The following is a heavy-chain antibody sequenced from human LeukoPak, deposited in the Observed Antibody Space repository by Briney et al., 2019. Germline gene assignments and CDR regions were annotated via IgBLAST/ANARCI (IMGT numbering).Heavy chain of an antibody. Sequence: RTGGSLRLSCAASGFTFDDYAMHWVRQAPGKGLEWVSLISWDGGSTYYADSVKGRFTISRDNSKNSLYLQMNSLRAEDTALYYCAKDIVEGGYSYGLDYWGQGTLVTVPS. CDR1: GFTFDDYA. CDR3: AKDIVEGGYSYGLDY. D-gene: IGHD5-18*01. CDR2: ISWDGGST. J-gene: IGHJ4*02. V-gene: IGHV3-43D*03.